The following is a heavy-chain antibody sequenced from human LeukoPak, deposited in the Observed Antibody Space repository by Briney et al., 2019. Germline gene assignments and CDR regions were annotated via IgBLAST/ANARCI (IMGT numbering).Heavy chain of an antibody. CDR1: GGSISSYY. CDR2: IYYSGST. Sequence: PSETLSLTCTVSGGSISSYYWSWIRQPPGKGLEWIGYIYYSGSTNYNPSLKSRVTISVDTSKNQFSLKLSSVTAADTAVYYCARGDYDSSGYYFPGDAFDIWGQGTTVTVSS. D-gene: IGHD3-22*01. V-gene: IGHV4-59*01. CDR3: ARGDYDSSGYYFPGDAFDI. J-gene: IGHJ3*02.